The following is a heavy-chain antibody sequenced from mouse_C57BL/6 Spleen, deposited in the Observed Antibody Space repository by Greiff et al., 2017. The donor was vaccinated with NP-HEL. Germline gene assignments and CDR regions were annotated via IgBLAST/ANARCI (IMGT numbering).Heavy chain of an antibody. J-gene: IGHJ4*01. Sequence: EVKLMESEGGLVQPGSSMKLSCTASGFTFSDYYMAWVRQVPEKGLEWVANINYDGSSTYYLDSLKSRFIISRDNAKNILYLQMSSLKSEDTATYYCARGGLLQDYAMDYWGQGTSVTVSS. CDR2: INYDGSST. CDR3: ARGGLLQDYAMDY. D-gene: IGHD2-3*01. CDR1: GFTFSDYY. V-gene: IGHV5-16*01.